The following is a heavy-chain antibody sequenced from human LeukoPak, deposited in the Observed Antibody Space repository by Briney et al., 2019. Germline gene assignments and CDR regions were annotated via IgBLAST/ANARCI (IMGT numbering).Heavy chain of an antibody. J-gene: IGHJ4*02. CDR3: AKDGSGYSGYADY. D-gene: IGHD5-12*01. V-gene: IGHV3-30*18. Sequence: AGGSLRLSCAPSGVTFSSYGMHWVRQAPGKGLEWVAVISYDGSNKYYADSVKGRFTISRDNSKNTLYLQMNSLRAEDTAVYYYAKDGSGYSGYADYWGQGTLVTVSS. CDR1: GVTFSSYG. CDR2: ISYDGSNK.